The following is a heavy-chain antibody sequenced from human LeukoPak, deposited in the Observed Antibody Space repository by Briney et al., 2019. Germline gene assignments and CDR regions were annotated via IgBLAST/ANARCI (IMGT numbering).Heavy chain of an antibody. Sequence: KPSETLSLTCTVSGGSISSNYWSWIRQPPGKGLEWIGYIYYGGSTKYNPSLKSRVSISGDTSKNQFSLKLSSVTAADTAVYYCARHIEMTTNDAFDIWGQGTLVTVSS. J-gene: IGHJ3*02. V-gene: IGHV4-59*08. CDR2: IYYGGST. CDR1: GGSISSNY. D-gene: IGHD5-24*01. CDR3: ARHIEMTTNDAFDI.